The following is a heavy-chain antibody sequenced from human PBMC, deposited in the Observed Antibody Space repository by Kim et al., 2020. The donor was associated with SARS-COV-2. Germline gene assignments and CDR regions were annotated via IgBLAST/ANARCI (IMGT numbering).Heavy chain of an antibody. Sequence: GGSLRLSCATSGFTFSGYAMSWVRQAPGKGLEWVSAISGSDGSTYYVDSVKGRFTISRDNSKNTLYLQMNSRRAEDTAVYYCAREGGRGDLRWGQGTLVTVSS. J-gene: IGHJ4*02. V-gene: IGHV3-23*01. CDR1: GFTFSGYA. CDR2: ISGSDGST. CDR3: AREGGRGDLR.